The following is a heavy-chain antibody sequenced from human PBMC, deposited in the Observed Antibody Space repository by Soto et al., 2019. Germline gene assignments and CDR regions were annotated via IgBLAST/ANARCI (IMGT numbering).Heavy chain of an antibody. V-gene: IGHV1-24*01. D-gene: IGHD1-26*01. CDR2: FDPEDGET. Sequence: ASVKVSCKVSGYTLTELSMHWVRQAPGKGLEWMGGFDPEDGETIYAQKFQGRVTMTEDTSTDTAYMELSSLRSEDTAVYYCATIGGSYLEEATGVAFDIWGQGTMVTVS. CDR1: GYTLTELS. CDR3: ATIGGSYLEEATGVAFDI. J-gene: IGHJ3*02.